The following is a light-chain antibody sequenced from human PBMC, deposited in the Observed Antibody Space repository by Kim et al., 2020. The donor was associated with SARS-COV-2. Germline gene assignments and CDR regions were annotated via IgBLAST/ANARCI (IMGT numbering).Light chain of an antibody. Sequence: SASVGDRVTITCRASQRISYYLNWYQQKPGKAPKFLIYAASSLQSGFPSRFSGSGSGTDFTLTISSLQPEDFATYYCQQSYSSPRTFGQGTKLEI. CDR3: QQSYSSPRT. J-gene: IGKJ2*01. CDR2: AAS. CDR1: QRISYY. V-gene: IGKV1-39*01.